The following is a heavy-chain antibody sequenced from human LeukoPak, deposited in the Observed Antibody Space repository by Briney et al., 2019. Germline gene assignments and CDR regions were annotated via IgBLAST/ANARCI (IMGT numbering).Heavy chain of an antibody. V-gene: IGHV1-2*02. CDR3: ARRYCSSTSCYTGDAFDI. D-gene: IGHD2-2*02. CDR2: INPNSGGT. CDR1: GYTFTSYG. J-gene: IGHJ3*02. Sequence: GASVKVSCKASGYTFTSYGISWVRQAPGQGLEWMGWINPNSGGTNYAQKFQGRVTMTRDTSISTAYMELSRLRSDDTAVYYCARRYCSSTSCYTGDAFDIWGQGTMVTVSS.